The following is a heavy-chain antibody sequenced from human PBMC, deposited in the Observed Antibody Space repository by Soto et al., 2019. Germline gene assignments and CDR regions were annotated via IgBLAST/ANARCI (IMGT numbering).Heavy chain of an antibody. V-gene: IGHV4-34*01. CDR3: ARGTPDYGDYVDYFDY. D-gene: IGHD4-17*01. J-gene: IGHJ4*02. CDR2: INHSGST. CDR1: GGSFSGYY. Sequence: PSETLSLTCAVYGGSFSGYYWSWIRQPPGKGLEWIGEINHSGSTNYNPSLESRVTISVDTSKNQFSLKLSSVTAADTAVYYCARGTPDYGDYVDYFDYWGQGTLVTVSS.